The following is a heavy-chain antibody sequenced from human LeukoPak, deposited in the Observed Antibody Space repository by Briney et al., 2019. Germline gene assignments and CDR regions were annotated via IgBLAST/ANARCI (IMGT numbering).Heavy chain of an antibody. J-gene: IGHJ3*02. CDR1: GGSVSSGSYY. Sequence: SETLSLTCTVSGGSVSSGSYYWSWIRQPPGKGLEWIGYIYDSGSTYYNPSLKSRITISVDTSENRFSLKLSSVTATDTAVYYCARDRSGGSCYGAFDIWGQGTMVTVSS. CDR3: ARDRSGGSCYGAFDI. CDR2: IYDSGST. D-gene: IGHD2-15*01. V-gene: IGHV4-30-4*08.